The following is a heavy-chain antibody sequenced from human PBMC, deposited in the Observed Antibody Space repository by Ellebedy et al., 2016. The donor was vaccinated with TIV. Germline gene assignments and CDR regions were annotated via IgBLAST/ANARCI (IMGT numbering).Heavy chain of an antibody. CDR3: ARALGGTSCYIDY. D-gene: IGHD2-2*01. J-gene: IGHJ4*02. CDR2: IYYSGST. CDR1: GGSISSGGYY. V-gene: IGHV4-31*03. Sequence: SETLSLTXTVSGGSISSGGYYWSWIRQHPGKGLEWIGYIYYSGSTYYNPSLKSRVTISVDTSKNQFSLKLSSVTAADTAVYYCARALGGTSCYIDYWGQGTLVTVSS.